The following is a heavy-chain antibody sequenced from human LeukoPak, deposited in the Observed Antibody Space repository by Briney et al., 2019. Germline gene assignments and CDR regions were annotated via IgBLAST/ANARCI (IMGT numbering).Heavy chain of an antibody. CDR2: ISGDGGST. D-gene: IGHD6-19*01. Sequence: PGGSLRLSCAASGFTFDDYAMHWVRQAPGKGLEWVSLISGDGGSTYYADSVKGRFTISRDNSENSLYLQMNSLRTEDTALYHCAKDRGWYDYWGQGTLVTVSS. V-gene: IGHV3-43*02. CDR3: AKDRGWYDY. J-gene: IGHJ4*02. CDR1: GFTFDDYA.